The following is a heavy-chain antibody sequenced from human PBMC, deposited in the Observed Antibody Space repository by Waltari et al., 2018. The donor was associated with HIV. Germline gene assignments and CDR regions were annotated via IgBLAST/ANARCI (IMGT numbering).Heavy chain of an antibody. V-gene: IGHV1-46*01. CDR1: GYTFTNFY. J-gene: IGHJ6*02. CDR3: ARAIPDMYDNSSGFRGMDV. D-gene: IGHD1-1*01. CDR2: INPSGGST. Sequence: QVQLVQSGAEVKKPGASVKVSCKASGYTFTNFYMHWVRQATGQGLEWMGIINPSGGSTTYAHKCQGRVSMTRDTSTSTVYMELSSLRSEDTAVYYCARAIPDMYDNSSGFRGMDVWGHGTTVTVSS.